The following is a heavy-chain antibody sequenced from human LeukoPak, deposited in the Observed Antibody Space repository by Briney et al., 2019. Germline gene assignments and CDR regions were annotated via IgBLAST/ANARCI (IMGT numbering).Heavy chain of an antibody. Sequence: PGGSLRLSCAASGFTFSNYEMNWVRQAPGKGLEWVSYISSTSNMIYYAESVRGRFTISRVNAENSLYLQMNRLRAEDTAVYYCATASGSWYRYYFDCWGQGTLVTVSS. CDR1: GFTFSNYE. V-gene: IGHV3-48*03. CDR2: ISSTSNMI. CDR3: ATASGSWYRYYFDC. D-gene: IGHD6-13*01. J-gene: IGHJ4*02.